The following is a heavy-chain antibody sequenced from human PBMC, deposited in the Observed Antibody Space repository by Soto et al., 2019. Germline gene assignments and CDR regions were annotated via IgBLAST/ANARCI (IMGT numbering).Heavy chain of an antibody. CDR3: ARVSGMTTAARGEYYYYYGMDV. Sequence: GASVKVSCKASGYTFTNYAMHWVRQAPGQRLEWMGWINPYNGNTKYSQKFQGRVTMTRDTSASTAYMELSSLRSEDTAVYYCARVSGMTTAARGEYYYYYGMDVWGQGTTVTVSS. D-gene: IGHD4-17*01. CDR1: GYTFTNYA. CDR2: INPYNGNT. V-gene: IGHV1-3*01. J-gene: IGHJ6*02.